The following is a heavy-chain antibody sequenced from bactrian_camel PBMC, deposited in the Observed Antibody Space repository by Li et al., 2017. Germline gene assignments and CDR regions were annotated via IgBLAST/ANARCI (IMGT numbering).Heavy chain of an antibody. J-gene: IGHJ4*01. CDR2: IDSDGST. D-gene: IGHD4*01. CDR1: RYTYSSYC. V-gene: IGHV3S55*01. CDR3: AIGNIGTMTNDDNY. Sequence: HVQLVESGGGSVQAGGSLRLSCAASRYTYSSYCMGWFRQAPGKEREGVAAIDSDGSTNYADSVKGRFTISADNAKNTLYLQMNSLKTEDTAVYYCAIGNIGTMTNDDNYWGQGTQVTVS.